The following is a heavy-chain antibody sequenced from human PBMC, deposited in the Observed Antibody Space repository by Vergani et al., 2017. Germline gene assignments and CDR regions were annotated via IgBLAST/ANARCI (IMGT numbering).Heavy chain of an antibody. Sequence: EVQLVESGGGLLQPGRSLRLSCAASGFSFDDYAMHWVRQAPGQGLEWVSGISLNSGSIGYADSVKGRFTISRDNAKNSLYLQMNSLRAEDTALYYCAKADSSAYYPQGSGAPIDYWSQGTLVTVSS. J-gene: IGHJ4*02. CDR3: AKADSSAYYPQGSGAPIDY. CDR1: GFSFDDYA. CDR2: ISLNSGSI. V-gene: IGHV3-9*01. D-gene: IGHD3-22*01.